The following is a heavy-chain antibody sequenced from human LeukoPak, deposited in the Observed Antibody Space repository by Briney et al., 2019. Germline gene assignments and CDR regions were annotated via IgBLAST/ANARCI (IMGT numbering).Heavy chain of an antibody. CDR2: IKQDGSAK. CDR1: GFTFNRYW. Sequence: GGSLRLSCAASGFTFNRYWMSWVRQAPGKELQWVANIKQDGSAKYYVDSVKGRFTISRDNAKNSLYLQMNSLRAEDTAVYYCARGGHYDSVWGRYRQKDGFDYWGQGTLVIVSS. CDR3: ARGGHYDSVWGRYRQKDGFDY. J-gene: IGHJ4*02. D-gene: IGHD3-16*02. V-gene: IGHV3-7*01.